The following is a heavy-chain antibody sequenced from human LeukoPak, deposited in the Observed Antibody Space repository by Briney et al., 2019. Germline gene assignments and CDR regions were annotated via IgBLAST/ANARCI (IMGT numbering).Heavy chain of an antibody. V-gene: IGHV3-23*01. J-gene: IGHJ4*02. CDR3: AKDGFWSGYYNRAFDY. CDR1: GFTFSSYA. CDR2: ISSRYGST. Sequence: GWSLRLSCAASGFTFSSYAMSWVRQAPGKGLEWVSAISSRYGSTYYADSVKGRFTISRDNSKNTLYLQMNSLRAEDTAVYYCAKDGFWSGYYNRAFDYWGQGTLVTVSS. D-gene: IGHD3-3*01.